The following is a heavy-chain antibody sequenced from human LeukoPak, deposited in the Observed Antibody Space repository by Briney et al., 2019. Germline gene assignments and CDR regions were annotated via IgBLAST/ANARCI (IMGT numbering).Heavy chain of an antibody. J-gene: IGHJ4*02. Sequence: GGSLRLSCAASGFTFDDYSMTWVRQAPGKGLEWVSAISGSGGSTYYADSVKGRFTISRDNSKNTLYLQMNSLRAEDTAVYYCAKEGFGDDYFDYWGQGTLVTVSS. CDR3: AKEGFGDDYFDY. V-gene: IGHV3-23*01. CDR2: ISGSGGST. D-gene: IGHD3-10*01. CDR1: GFTFDDYS.